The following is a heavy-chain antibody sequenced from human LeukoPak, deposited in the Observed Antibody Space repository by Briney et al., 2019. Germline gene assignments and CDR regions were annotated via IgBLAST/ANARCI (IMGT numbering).Heavy chain of an antibody. D-gene: IGHD3-10*01. CDR3: ARLLRGYGSGSYAPYFDY. CDR1: GFTFDDYA. Sequence: PGGSLRLSCAASGFTFDDYAMHWVRQAPGKGLEWVSVIYSGGSTYYADSVKGRFTISRHNSKNTLYLQMNSLRAEDTAVYYCARLLRGYGSGSYAPYFDYWGQGTLVTVSS. V-gene: IGHV3-53*04. J-gene: IGHJ4*02. CDR2: IYSGGST.